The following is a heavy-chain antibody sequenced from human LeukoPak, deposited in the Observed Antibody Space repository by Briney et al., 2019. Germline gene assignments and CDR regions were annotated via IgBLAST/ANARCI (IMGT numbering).Heavy chain of an antibody. J-gene: IGHJ4*02. V-gene: IGHV1-18*01. CDR1: GYTFTSYG. D-gene: IGHD3-22*01. CDR2: ISAYNGNT. CDR3: ARRNYYDSSGYCDY. Sequence: ASVKVSCKASGYTFTSYGITWVRQAPGQGLEWMGWISAYNGNTNYAQSLQGRVTMTTDTSTSTAYMELRSLRSDDTAVYYCARRNYYDSSGYCDYWGQGTLVTVSS.